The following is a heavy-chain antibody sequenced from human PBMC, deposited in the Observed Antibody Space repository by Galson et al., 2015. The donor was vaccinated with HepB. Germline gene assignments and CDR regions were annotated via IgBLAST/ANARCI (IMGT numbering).Heavy chain of an antibody. V-gene: IGHV3-30-3*01. J-gene: IGHJ4*02. D-gene: IGHD6-19*01. CDR3: ARGWGYSSCLIHY. CDR2: ISYDGSNK. Sequence: SLRLSCAASGFTFSSYAMHWVRQAPGKGLEWVAVISYDGSNKYYADSVKGRFTISRDNSKNTLYLQMNSLRAEDTAVYYCARGWGYSSCLIHYWGQGTLVTVSS. CDR1: GFTFSSYA.